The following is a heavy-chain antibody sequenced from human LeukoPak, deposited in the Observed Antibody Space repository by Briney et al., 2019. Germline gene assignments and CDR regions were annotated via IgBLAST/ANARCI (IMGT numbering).Heavy chain of an antibody. J-gene: IGHJ5*01. CDR2: ITASGGDT. D-gene: IGHD2-15*01. CDR3: ARRGLQGFCSVNSCHSFFDS. V-gene: IGHV3-23*01. Sequence: PGGSLRLSCAASGFTFSHHSISWVRQAPGKGLEWVSAITASGGDTFYAESVEGRFSVSRDDSKSTVFLQMSSLTADDTGIYFCARRGLQGFCSVNSCHSFFDSWGRGTRVIVSS. CDR1: GFTFSHHS.